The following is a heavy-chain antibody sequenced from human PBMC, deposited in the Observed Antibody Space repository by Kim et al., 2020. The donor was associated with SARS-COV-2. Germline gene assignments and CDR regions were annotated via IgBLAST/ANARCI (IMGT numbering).Heavy chain of an antibody. Sequence: GGSLRLSCAASGFTFSSYAMSWVRQAPGKGLEWVSAISGSGGSTYYADSVKGRFTISRDNSKNTLYLQMNSLRAEDTAVYYCAKDSIDSSGYRYYYYGMDVWGQGTTVTVSS. V-gene: IGHV3-23*01. J-gene: IGHJ6*02. CDR3: AKDSIDSSGYRYYYYGMDV. CDR2: ISGSGGST. D-gene: IGHD3-22*01. CDR1: GFTFSSYA.